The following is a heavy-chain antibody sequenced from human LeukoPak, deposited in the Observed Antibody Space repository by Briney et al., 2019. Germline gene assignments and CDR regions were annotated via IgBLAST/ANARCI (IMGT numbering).Heavy chain of an antibody. CDR1: GYSISSGYY. CDR2: IYYSGST. CDR3: ARTYSGSYYWYFDL. J-gene: IGHJ2*01. Sequence: SETLSLTCTVSGYSISSGYYWGWIRQPPGKGLEWIGSIYYSGSTHYNPSLKSRVTISVDTSKNQFSLKLSSVTAADTAVYYCARTYSGSYYWYFDLWGRGTLVTVSS. V-gene: IGHV4-38-2*02. D-gene: IGHD1-26*01.